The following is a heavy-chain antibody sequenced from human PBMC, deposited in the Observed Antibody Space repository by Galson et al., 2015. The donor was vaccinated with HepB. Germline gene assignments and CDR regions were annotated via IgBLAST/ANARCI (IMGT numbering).Heavy chain of an antibody. D-gene: IGHD1-14*01. Sequence: SLRLSCAASGFTFSSYGMHWVRQAPGKGLEWVAVISYDGSNKYYADSVKGRFTISRDNSKNTLYLQMNSLRAEDTAVYYCAKDLLDTQFEYGSPGYFDYWGQGTLVTVSS. CDR2: ISYDGSNK. V-gene: IGHV3-30*18. J-gene: IGHJ4*02. CDR3: AKDLLDTQFEYGSPGYFDY. CDR1: GFTFSSYG.